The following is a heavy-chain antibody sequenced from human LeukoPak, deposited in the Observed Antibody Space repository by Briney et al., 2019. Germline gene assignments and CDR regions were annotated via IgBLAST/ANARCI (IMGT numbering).Heavy chain of an antibody. V-gene: IGHV4-39*07. D-gene: IGHD2-2*01. Sequence: SETLSLTCTVSGGSISSSSYYWGWIRQPPGKGLEWIGSIYYSGSTYYNPSLKSRVTISVDTSKNQFSLKLSSVTAADTAVYYCARRDCSSTSCYANWFDPWGQGTLVTVSS. CDR3: ARRDCSSTSCYANWFDP. J-gene: IGHJ5*02. CDR2: IYYSGST. CDR1: GGSISSSSYY.